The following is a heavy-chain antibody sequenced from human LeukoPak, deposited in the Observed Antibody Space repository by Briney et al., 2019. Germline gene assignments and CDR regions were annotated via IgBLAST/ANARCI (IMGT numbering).Heavy chain of an antibody. CDR3: ARLSSHYGDYKVDP. CDR2: IIPIFGTA. V-gene: IGHV1-69*13. D-gene: IGHD4-17*01. J-gene: IGHJ5*02. CDR1: GYTFTSYD. Sequence: SVKVSCKASGYTFTSYDINWVRQATGQGLEWMGGIIPIFGTANYAQKFQGRVTITADESTSTAYMELSSLRSEDTAVYYCARLSSHYGDYKVDPWGQGTLVTVSS.